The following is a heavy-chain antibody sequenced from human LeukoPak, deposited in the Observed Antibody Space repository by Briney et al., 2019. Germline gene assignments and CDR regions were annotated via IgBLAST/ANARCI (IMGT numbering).Heavy chain of an antibody. CDR1: GGSISSGDYY. CDR2: IYYSGST. V-gene: IGHV4-30-4*01. D-gene: IGHD6-13*01. Sequence: SETLSLTCTVAGGSISSGDYYWTWIRQPPGKGLEGIGFIYYSGSTYYNPSLKSRLTISVATSKNQCSLRLSSVTAADTAVYYCARGLGSSWYGDWGQGTLVTVSS. J-gene: IGHJ4*02. CDR3: ARGLGSSWYGD.